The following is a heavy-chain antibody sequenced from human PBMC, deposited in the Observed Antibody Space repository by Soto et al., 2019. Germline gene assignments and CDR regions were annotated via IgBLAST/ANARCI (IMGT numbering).Heavy chain of an antibody. V-gene: IGHV4-31*03. D-gene: IGHD3-16*01. Sequence: SETLSLTCTVSGDSMATGGHYYNWIRQVPGKGLEWIGYVYYSGATHYTPSLRARAPISRDTSKNQFSLRLISVPAADTALYYCARDKDLQPTVWGFWGQGIQVTVSS. CDR1: GDSMATGGHY. J-gene: IGHJ4*02. CDR2: VYYSGAT. CDR3: ARDKDLQPTVWGF.